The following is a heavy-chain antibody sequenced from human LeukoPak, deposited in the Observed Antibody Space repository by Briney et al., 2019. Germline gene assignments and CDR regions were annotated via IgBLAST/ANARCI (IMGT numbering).Heavy chain of an antibody. CDR3: AKDLSTISTFDY. D-gene: IGHD5-24*01. Sequence: GGSLRLFCAVSGFTFSSYGMHRVRQAPGKGPAWVAVIRYDGSNKYYADSVKGRFTISRDNSKNTLYLQMNSLRADDTAVYYCAKDLSTISTFDYWGQGTLVTVSS. V-gene: IGHV3-30*02. CDR2: IRYDGSNK. J-gene: IGHJ4*02. CDR1: GFTFSSYG.